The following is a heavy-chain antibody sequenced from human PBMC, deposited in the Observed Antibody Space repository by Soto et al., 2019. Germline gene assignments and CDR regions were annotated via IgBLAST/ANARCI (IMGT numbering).Heavy chain of an antibody. D-gene: IGHD2-15*01. CDR3: ARGYCCGGSCYDPLYWFDP. V-gene: IGHV1-69*01. J-gene: IGHJ5*02. CDR1: GGTFSSYA. Sequence: QVQLVQSGAEVKKPGSSVKVSCKASGGTFSSYAISWVRQAPGQELEWMGGIIPIFGTANYAQKFQGRVTITADESTSTAYMELSSLRSEDTAVYYCARGYCCGGSCYDPLYWFDPWGQGTLVTVSS. CDR2: IIPIFGTA.